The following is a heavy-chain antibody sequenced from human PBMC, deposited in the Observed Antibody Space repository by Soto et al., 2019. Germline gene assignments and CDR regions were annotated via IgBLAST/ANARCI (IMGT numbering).Heavy chain of an antibody. V-gene: IGHV3-13*01. CDR2: IGSAGDS. J-gene: IGHJ6*02. Sequence: GGSLRLSCAASGYTFRSYDMHWVRQVTGKGLEWVSVIGSAGDSNYAPSVKGRFTISRENAKNSLYLQMNSLRAGDTAVYYCARRSKGTYGMDVWGQGTTVTVSS. CDR1: GYTFRSYD. CDR3: ARRSKGTYGMDV. D-gene: IGHD3-10*01.